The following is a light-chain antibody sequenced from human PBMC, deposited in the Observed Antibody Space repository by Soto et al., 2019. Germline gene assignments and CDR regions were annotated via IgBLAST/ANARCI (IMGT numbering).Light chain of an antibody. CDR3: QQTDT. CDR2: TAS. V-gene: IGKV1-39*01. J-gene: IGKJ3*01. CDR1: QSISSY. Sequence: DIQMTQSPSSLSASVGDRVTITCRASQSISSYLNWYQQKPGKAPKLLIYTASSFESGVPLRFSGSGSGTDFALTISSLQPEDCATYYCQQTDTFGPGNKVDIK.